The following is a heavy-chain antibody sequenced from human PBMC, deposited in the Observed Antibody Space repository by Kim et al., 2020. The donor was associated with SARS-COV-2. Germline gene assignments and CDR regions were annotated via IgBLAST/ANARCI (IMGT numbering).Heavy chain of an antibody. CDR1: GFTFSSYA. V-gene: IGHV3-33*06. Sequence: GRSLRLSCAASGFTFSSYAMHWVRQAPGKGLEWVAVIWYDGSNKYYADSVKGRFTISRDNSKNTLYLQMNSLRAEDTAVYYCAKDQPPYDSSGYLDYWGQGTLVTVSS. CDR3: AKDQPPYDSSGYLDY. J-gene: IGHJ4*02. CDR2: IWYDGSNK. D-gene: IGHD3-22*01.